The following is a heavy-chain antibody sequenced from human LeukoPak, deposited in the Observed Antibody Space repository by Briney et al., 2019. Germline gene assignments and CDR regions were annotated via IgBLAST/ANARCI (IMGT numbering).Heavy chain of an antibody. CDR1: GFTFKNYW. J-gene: IGHJ4*02. CDR2: IEADGTEK. Sequence: GGSLRLSCVASGFTFKNYWMSWVRQAPGKGLEWVANIEADGTEKYYADSVKGRFTVSRDNARNSLYLQMSSLRVEDTAVYYCARDPAAWDYWGQGTLVTVSS. D-gene: IGHD6-13*01. V-gene: IGHV3-7*04. CDR3: ARDPAAWDY.